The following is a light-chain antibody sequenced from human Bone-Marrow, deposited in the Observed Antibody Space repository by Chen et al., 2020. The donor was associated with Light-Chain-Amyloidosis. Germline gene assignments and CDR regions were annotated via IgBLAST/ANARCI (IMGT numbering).Light chain of an antibody. Sequence: EIVLTQSLGTLSLSPGEGANLSCRASQTISSNDLTWYQQKFGQAPRLLIYGSSNRATGIPDRFTGRGSGTDFTITIDSLQPEDFTMDYCQRYGTSPLTFGGVTKVEIK. V-gene: IGKV3-20*01. CDR1: QTISSND. J-gene: IGKJ4*01. CDR2: GSS. CDR3: QRYGTSPLT.